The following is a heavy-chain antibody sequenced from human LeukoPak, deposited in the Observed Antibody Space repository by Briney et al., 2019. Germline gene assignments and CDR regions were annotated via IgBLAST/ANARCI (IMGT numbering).Heavy chain of an antibody. D-gene: IGHD2-2*01. CDR1: GFTFASSA. Sequence: SVKVSCKASGFTFASSAMQWVRQARGQRLEWIGWIVVGSGNTNYARKFQERVTITRDMSTSTAYMELSSLRSEDTAVYYCAADRRYCSSTSCSSDYYYYYGMDVWGQGTTVTVSS. CDR2: IVVGSGNT. J-gene: IGHJ6*02. V-gene: IGHV1-58*02. CDR3: AADRRYCSSTSCSSDYYYYYGMDV.